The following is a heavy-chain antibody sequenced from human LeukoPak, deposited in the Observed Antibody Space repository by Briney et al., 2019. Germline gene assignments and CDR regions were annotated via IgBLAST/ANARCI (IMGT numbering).Heavy chain of an antibody. CDR2: IYYSGRT. V-gene: IGHV4-31*03. D-gene: IGHD4-17*01. CDR1: GGSFSSGGYY. Sequence: SQTLSLTCTVSGGSFSSGGYYWSWIRQHPGKGLEWIGYIYYSGRTYYNPSLKSRVTISVDTSKNQFSLKLSSVTAADTAVYHCARVRDGDHGYIGFDPWGQGTLVTVSS. CDR3: ARVRDGDHGYIGFDP. J-gene: IGHJ5*02.